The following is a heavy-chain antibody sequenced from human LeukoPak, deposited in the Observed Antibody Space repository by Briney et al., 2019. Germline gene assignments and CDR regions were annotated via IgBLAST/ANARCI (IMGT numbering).Heavy chain of an antibody. CDR1: GFTFSSYG. J-gene: IGHJ3*02. Sequence: GGSLRPSCAASGFTFSSYGMHWVRQAPGKGLEWVAFIRYDGSNKYYADSVKGRFTISRDNSKNTLYLQMNSLRAEDTAVYYCAKGHKSGSYNDAFDIWGQGTMVTVSS. CDR2: IRYDGSNK. V-gene: IGHV3-30*02. CDR3: AKGHKSGSYNDAFDI. D-gene: IGHD1-26*01.